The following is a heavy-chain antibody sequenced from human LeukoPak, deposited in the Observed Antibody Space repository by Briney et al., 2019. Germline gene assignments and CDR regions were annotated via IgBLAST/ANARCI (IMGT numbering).Heavy chain of an antibody. CDR2: ISWNSGSI. D-gene: IGHD7-27*01. Sequence: GGSLRLSRAASGFTFDDYAIHWVRQAPGKGLEWVSGISWNSGSIGYADSVKGRFTISRDNSKNTLYLQMNSLRAEDTAVYYCAKDRGWTLGIVYWGQGTLVTVSS. J-gene: IGHJ4*02. CDR3: AKDRGWTLGIVY. CDR1: GFTFDDYA. V-gene: IGHV3-9*01.